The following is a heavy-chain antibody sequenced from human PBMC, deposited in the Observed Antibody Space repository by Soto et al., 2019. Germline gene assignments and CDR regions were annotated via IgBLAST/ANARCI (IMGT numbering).Heavy chain of an antibody. D-gene: IGHD1-26*01. CDR3: ARHERFIVGATEWFDP. J-gene: IGHJ5*02. CDR2: IYYSGST. Sequence: QLQLQESGPGLVKPSETLSLTCTVSGGSISSSSYYWGWIRQPPGKGLEWIGSIYYSGSTYYKPSLKSRVTISVDTSNTQFSLKLSSVTAADTAVYYCARHERFIVGATEWFDPWGQGTLVTVSS. CDR1: GGSISSSSYY. V-gene: IGHV4-39*01.